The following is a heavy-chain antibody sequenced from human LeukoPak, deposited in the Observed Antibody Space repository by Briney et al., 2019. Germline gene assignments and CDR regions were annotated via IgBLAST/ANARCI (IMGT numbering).Heavy chain of an antibody. CDR1: GGSISSSSYY. CDR2: IYYSGST. J-gene: IGHJ4*02. D-gene: IGHD6-19*01. CDR3: ARGTLYRGWSYYLDF. V-gene: IGHV4-39*07. Sequence: SETLSLTCTVSGGSISSSSYYWGLIRQPPGKGLQWIGSIYYSGSTYYNPSLKSRVTISVDTSKNQFSLKLRSVTAADTAVYYCARGTLYRGWSYYLDFWGQGSQVTVSS.